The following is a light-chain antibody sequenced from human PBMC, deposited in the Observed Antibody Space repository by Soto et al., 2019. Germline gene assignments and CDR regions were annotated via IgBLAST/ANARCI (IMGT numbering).Light chain of an antibody. CDR3: QQSYSSSWT. V-gene: IGKV1-39*01. CDR2: GAT. CDR1: QTIRVY. Sequence: DIQMTQFPSSLSASVGDRVTITCRSSQTIRVYLNWLQHRPGKAPKILIYGATRLQSGVPLRFSGSMSGTEYTLTISSIQPEDFATYYCQQSYSSSWTFGQGTKV. J-gene: IGKJ1*01.